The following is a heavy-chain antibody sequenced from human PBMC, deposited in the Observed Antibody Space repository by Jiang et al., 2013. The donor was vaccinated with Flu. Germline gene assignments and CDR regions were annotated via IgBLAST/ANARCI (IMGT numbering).Heavy chain of an antibody. CDR3: AKARRYFDWFFPIDY. D-gene: IGHD3-9*01. J-gene: IGHJ4*02. CDR1: GFTFSSYA. CDR2: ISGSGGST. Sequence: QLLESGGGVVQPGRSLRLSCAASGFTFSSYAMSWVRQAPGKGLEWVSAISGSGGSTYYADSVKGRFTISRDNSKNTLYLQMNSLRAEDTAVYYCAKARRYFDWFFPIDYWGQGTLVTVSS. V-gene: IGHV3-23*01.